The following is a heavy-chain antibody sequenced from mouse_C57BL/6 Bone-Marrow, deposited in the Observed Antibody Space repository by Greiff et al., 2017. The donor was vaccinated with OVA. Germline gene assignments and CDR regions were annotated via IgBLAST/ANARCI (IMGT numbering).Heavy chain of an antibody. CDR2: IYPRSGNT. V-gene: IGHV1-81*01. CDR3: ARSGERYCDV. Sequence: VKLMESGAELARPGASVKLSCKASGYTFTSYGISWVKQRTGQGLEWIGEIYPRSGNTYYNEKFKGKATLTADKSSSTAYMELRSLTSEDSAVYFCARSGERYCDVWGTGTTVTVS. D-gene: IGHD3-1*01. CDR1: GYTFTSYG. J-gene: IGHJ1*03.